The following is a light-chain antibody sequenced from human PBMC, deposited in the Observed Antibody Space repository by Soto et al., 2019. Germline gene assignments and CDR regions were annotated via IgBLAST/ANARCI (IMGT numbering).Light chain of an antibody. J-gene: IGLJ3*02. CDR2: EVT. Sequence: QSALTQPPSASGSPGQSVIISCTGTSSDVGGYNSVSWYQQHPGKAPEVIIYEVTKRPSGVPDRFSGSKSGNTASLTVSGLQAEDDADYYCSSYAGSNNVLFGGGTKVTVL. CDR1: SSDVGGYNS. CDR3: SSYAGSNNVL. V-gene: IGLV2-8*01.